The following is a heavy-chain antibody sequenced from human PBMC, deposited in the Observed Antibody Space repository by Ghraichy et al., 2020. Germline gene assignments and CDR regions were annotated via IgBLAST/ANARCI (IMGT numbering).Heavy chain of an antibody. CDR1: GFTDGSNY. D-gene: IGHD5-24*01. Sequence: GGSLRLSCVASGFTDGSNYMSWVRQPPGRGLEWVAVFYDGGSTSYADSVKGRFTISKDTSKNTLYFQMNNLRAEDTARYYCATSMREETYDAFDLWGQGTLVTVSS. J-gene: IGHJ3*01. CDR3: ATSMREETYDAFDL. CDR2: FYDGGST. V-gene: IGHV3-53*01.